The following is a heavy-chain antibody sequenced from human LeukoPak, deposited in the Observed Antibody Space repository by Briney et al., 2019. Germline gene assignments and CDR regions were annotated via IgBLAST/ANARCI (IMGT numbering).Heavy chain of an antibody. CDR1: GGSMNSYY. D-gene: IGHD3-22*01. V-gene: IGHV4-59*12. CDR2: IYYSGST. CDR3: ARGGYYYDSSGYPQYYYYYYMDV. J-gene: IGHJ6*03. Sequence: SETLSLTCTVSGGSMNSYYWSWIRQPPGKGLEWIGYIYYSGSTNYNPALNSRVTISVDTSKSQFSLKLSSVTAADTAVYYCARGGYYYDSSGYPQYYYYYYMDVWGKGTTVTVSS.